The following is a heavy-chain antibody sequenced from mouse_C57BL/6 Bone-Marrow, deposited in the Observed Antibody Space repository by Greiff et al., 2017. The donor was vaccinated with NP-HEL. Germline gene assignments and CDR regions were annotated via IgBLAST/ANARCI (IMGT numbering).Heavy chain of an antibody. CDR1: GYTFTSYG. V-gene: IGHV1-81*01. Sequence: VQLQQSGAELARPGASVKLSCKASGYTFTSYGISWVKQRPGQGLEWIGEIYPRSGNTYYNEKFKGKATLTADKSSSTAYMELRSLTSEDSAVYFCARGYYLYFDVWGTGTTVTVSS. D-gene: IGHD1-1*01. CDR2: IYPRSGNT. CDR3: ARGYYLYFDV. J-gene: IGHJ1*03.